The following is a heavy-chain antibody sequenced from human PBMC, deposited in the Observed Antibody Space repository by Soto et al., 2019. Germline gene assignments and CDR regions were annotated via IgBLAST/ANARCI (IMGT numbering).Heavy chain of an antibody. Sequence: SETLSLTCAVYGGSFSGYYWSWIRQPPGKGLEWIGEINHSGSTNYNPSLKSRVTISVDTSKNQFSLKLSSVTAADTAVYYCARASVFGVVINWFDPWGQGTLVTVS. CDR3: ARASVFGVVINWFDP. CDR2: INHSGST. CDR1: GGSFSGYY. V-gene: IGHV4-34*01. D-gene: IGHD3-3*01. J-gene: IGHJ5*02.